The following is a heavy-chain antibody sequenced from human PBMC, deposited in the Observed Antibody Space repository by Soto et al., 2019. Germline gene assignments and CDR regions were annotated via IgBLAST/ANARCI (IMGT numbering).Heavy chain of an antibody. CDR2: IIPIYGTT. CDR3: ARDLGGCSAGSCRYNWFDP. CDR1: GDTFSSYA. Sequence: GASVKVSCKASGDTFSSYAISWVRQAPGHGLEWMGGIIPIYGTTNYAQKFQDRVTITADESTSTAYMELSSLRSEDTAVYYCARDLGGCSAGSCRYNWFDPWGQGTLVTVS. D-gene: IGHD2-15*01. J-gene: IGHJ5*02. V-gene: IGHV1-69*13.